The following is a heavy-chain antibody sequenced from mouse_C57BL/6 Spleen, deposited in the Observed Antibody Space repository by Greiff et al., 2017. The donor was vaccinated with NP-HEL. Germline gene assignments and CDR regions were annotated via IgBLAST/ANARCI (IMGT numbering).Heavy chain of an antibody. V-gene: IGHV5-4*01. CDR3: ARDPTGTGYYFDY. Sequence: EVNVVESGGGLVKPGGSLKLSCAASGFTFSSYAMSWVRQTPEKRLEWVATISDGGSYTYYPDNVKGRFTISRDNAKNNLYLQMSHLKSEDTAMYYCARDPTGTGYYFDYWGQGTTLTVSS. J-gene: IGHJ2*01. CDR1: GFTFSSYA. D-gene: IGHD4-1*02. CDR2: ISDGGSYT.